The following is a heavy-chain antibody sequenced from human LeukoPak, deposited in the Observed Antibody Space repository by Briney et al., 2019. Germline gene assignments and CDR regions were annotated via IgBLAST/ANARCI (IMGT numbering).Heavy chain of an antibody. Sequence: SETLSLTCTVSGGSISSSSYYWGWIRQPPGKGLEWIGSIYYSGSTYYNPSLKSRVTISVDTSKNQFSLKLSSVTAADTAVYCCAREGVRWLQLGRWGQGTLVTVSS. CDR1: GGSISSSSYY. V-gene: IGHV4-39*07. D-gene: IGHD5-24*01. J-gene: IGHJ4*02. CDR2: IYYSGST. CDR3: AREGVRWLQLGR.